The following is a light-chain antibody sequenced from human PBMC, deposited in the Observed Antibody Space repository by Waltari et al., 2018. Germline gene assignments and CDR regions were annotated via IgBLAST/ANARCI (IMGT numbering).Light chain of an antibody. J-gene: IGLJ3*02. V-gene: IGLV6-57*03. Sequence: NFMLTQPHSVSESPGKTVTISCTRCSGSIASNYVQWYQQRPGSAPTTVIYEDNQRPSGVPDRFSGSIDSSSNSASLTISGLKTEDEADYYCQSYDSSQRVFGGGTKLTVL. CDR2: EDN. CDR3: QSYDSSQRV. CDR1: SGSIASNY.